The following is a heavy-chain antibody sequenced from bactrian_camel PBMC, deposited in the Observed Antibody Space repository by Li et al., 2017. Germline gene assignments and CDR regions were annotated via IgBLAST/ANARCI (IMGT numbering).Heavy chain of an antibody. CDR3: ALKRLPGMYSSDLEPQHYFSN. J-gene: IGHJ6*01. CDR2: IFTGSGNT. V-gene: IGHV3S28*01. CDR1: GYTYSQYC. Sequence: QLVESGGGSVQVGGSLRVSCAASGYTYSQYCQGWFRQAPGKEREGVAVIFTGSGNTEYADSVKGRFSISQDNAKNTLYLQMNSLKPEDTGTYYCALKRLPGMYSSDLEPQHYFSNWGQGTQVTVS. D-gene: IGHD2*01.